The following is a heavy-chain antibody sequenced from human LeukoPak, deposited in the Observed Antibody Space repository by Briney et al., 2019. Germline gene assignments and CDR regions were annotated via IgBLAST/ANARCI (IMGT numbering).Heavy chain of an antibody. CDR3: IITMVRGVIRTFDY. CDR1: GFTFSSYG. J-gene: IGHJ4*02. CDR2: ISGSGGST. Sequence: PGGSLRLSCAASGFTFSSYGMSWVRQAPGKGLEWVSAISGSGGSTYYADSVKGRFTISRDNSKNTLYLQMNSLRAEDTAVYYCIITMVRGVIRTFDYWGQGTLVTVSS. D-gene: IGHD3-10*01. V-gene: IGHV3-23*01.